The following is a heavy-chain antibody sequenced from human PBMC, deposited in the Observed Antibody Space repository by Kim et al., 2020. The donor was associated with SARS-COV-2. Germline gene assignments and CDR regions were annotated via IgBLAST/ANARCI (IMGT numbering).Heavy chain of an antibody. D-gene: IGHD2-2*01. Sequence: SETLSLTCAVYGGSFSGYYWSWIRQPPGKGLEWIGEINHSGSTNYNPSLKSRVTISVDTSKNQFSLKLSSVTAADTAVYYCARGPGIVVVPAVGVGYYYYGMDVWGQGTTVTVSS. V-gene: IGHV4-34*01. J-gene: IGHJ6*02. CDR2: INHSGST. CDR3: ARGPGIVVVPAVGVGYYYYGMDV. CDR1: GGSFSGYY.